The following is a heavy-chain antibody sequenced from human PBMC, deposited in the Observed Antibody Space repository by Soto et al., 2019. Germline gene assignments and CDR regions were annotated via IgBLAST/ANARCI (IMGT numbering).Heavy chain of an antibody. CDR3: ARDPKTLVDAISYYYYYMDV. Sequence: EVQLVESGGGLVQPGGSLRLSCAASGFTFSSDWMSWVRQAPGKGLEWVANIKQDGSEKYYVDSVKGRFTISRDNAKNSLYLQMNSLRAEDTAVYYCARDPKTLVDAISYYYYYMDVWGKGTTVTVSS. V-gene: IGHV3-7*01. CDR2: IKQDGSEK. D-gene: IGHD2-8*01. J-gene: IGHJ6*03. CDR1: GFTFSSDW.